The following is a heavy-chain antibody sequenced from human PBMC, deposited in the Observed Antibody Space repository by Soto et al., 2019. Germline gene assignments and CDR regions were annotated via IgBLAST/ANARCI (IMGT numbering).Heavy chain of an antibody. J-gene: IGHJ4*02. CDR2: ISSNGGST. D-gene: IGHD5-12*01. V-gene: IGHV3-64*01. CDR1: GFTFSSYA. CDR3: AREGHDFDVAFDY. Sequence: PGGSLRLSCAASGFTFSSYAMHWVRQAPGKGLEYVSAISSNGGSTYYANSVKGRFTISRDNSKNTLYLQMGSLRAEDMAVYYCAREGHDFDVAFDYWGQGTLVTVSS.